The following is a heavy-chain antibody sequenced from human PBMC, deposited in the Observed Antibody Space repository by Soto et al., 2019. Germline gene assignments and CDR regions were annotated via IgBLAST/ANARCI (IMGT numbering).Heavy chain of an antibody. CDR3: ARAFSPYYYDSSGYHNWFDP. CDR1: GGTFSSYA. CDR2: IIPIFGTA. D-gene: IGHD3-22*01. Sequence: QVPLVQSGAEVKKPGSSVKVSCKASGGTFSSYAISWVRQAPGQGLEWMGWIIPIFGTANYAQKFQGRVTITADESTSTAYMELSSLRSEDTAVYYCARAFSPYYYDSSGYHNWFDPWGQGTLVTVSS. V-gene: IGHV1-69*01. J-gene: IGHJ5*02.